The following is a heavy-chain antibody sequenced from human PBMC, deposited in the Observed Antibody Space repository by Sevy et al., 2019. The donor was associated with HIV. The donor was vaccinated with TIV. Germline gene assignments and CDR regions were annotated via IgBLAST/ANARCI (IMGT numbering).Heavy chain of an antibody. J-gene: IGHJ4*02. D-gene: IGHD3-10*01. Sequence: GGSLRLSCAASGFTFSNYAMTWVRQAPGKELEWVSSIADSGGSTYYADSVKGRFTISRDNSKNTLDLQMSSLRADDTTVCYCAKESSGELLLLGEPPYYCDYWGQGTLVTVSS. CDR3: AKESSGELLLLGEPPYYCDY. CDR2: IADSGGST. V-gene: IGHV3-23*01. CDR1: GFTFSNYA.